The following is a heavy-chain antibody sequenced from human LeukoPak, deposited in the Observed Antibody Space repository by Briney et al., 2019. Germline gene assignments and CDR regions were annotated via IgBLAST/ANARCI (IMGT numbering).Heavy chain of an antibody. CDR1: GGTFSSYA. CDR2: IIPIFGTA. D-gene: IGHD3-3*01. Sequence: GASVKVSCKASGGTFSSYAISWVRQAPGQGLEWMGGIIPIFGTANYAQKFQGRVTITADKSTSTAYMELSSLRSEDTAVYYCARSNRAGIFAQMYYFDYWGQGTLVTVSS. CDR3: ARSNRAGIFAQMYYFDY. J-gene: IGHJ4*02. V-gene: IGHV1-69*06.